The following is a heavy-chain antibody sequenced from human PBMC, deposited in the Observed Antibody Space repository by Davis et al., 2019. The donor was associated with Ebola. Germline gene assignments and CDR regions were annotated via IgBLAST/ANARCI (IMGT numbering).Heavy chain of an antibody. CDR3: ARNGYRAFDY. CDR2: INHSGST. V-gene: IGHV4-34*01. D-gene: IGHD2-2*03. J-gene: IGHJ4*02. Sequence: PSETLSLTCTVSGGSISSYYWSWIRQPPGKGLEWIGEINHSGSTNYNPSLKSRVTISVDTSKNQFSLKLSSVTAADTAVYYCARNGYRAFDYWDQGTLVTVSS. CDR1: GGSISSYY.